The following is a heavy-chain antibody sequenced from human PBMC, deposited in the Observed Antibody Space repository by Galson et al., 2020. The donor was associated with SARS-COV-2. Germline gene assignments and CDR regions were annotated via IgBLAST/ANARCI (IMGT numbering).Heavy chain of an antibody. CDR1: GFTFSSYA. CDR2: IRVSGRTT. J-gene: IGHJ4*02. V-gene: IGHV3-23*01. D-gene: IGHD2-15*01. Sequence: GGSLRLSCAVSGFTFSSYAMNWVRQAPGEGLEWVSSIRVSGRTTYYADSVEGRFTISRDHSKHTLYLQLNSLRVDDTAVYDCASEWWGTATSKAEGYFFESWGQGTLVTVAS. CDR3: ASEWWGTATSKAEGYFFES.